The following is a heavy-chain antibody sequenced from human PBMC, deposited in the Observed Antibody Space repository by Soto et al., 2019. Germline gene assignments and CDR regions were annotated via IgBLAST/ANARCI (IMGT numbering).Heavy chain of an antibody. CDR2: IYWDDDK. V-gene: IGHV2-5*02. Sequence: QITLNESGPTVVKPAETLTLTCTFSGFSLTTSGVGVGWIRQSPGKSPEWLALIYWDDDKRYSASLKSRLTITKHTSKNQVVLTMASVDPADTATYYCAHRILRTVFGLVTTTAIYFDFWGQGTPVVVCS. CDR1: GFSLTTSGVG. J-gene: IGHJ4*02. D-gene: IGHD3-3*01. CDR3: AHRILRTVFGLVTTTAIYFDF.